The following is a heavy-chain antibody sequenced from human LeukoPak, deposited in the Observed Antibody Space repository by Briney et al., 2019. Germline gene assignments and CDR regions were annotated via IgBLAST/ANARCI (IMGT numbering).Heavy chain of an antibody. V-gene: IGHV1-46*01. J-gene: IGHJ4*02. D-gene: IGHD3-3*01. Sequence: GASVKVSCKASGYTFTSYYMHWVRQAPGQGLEWMGIINPRGGSTSYAQKFQGRVTMTRDMSTSTVYMELSSLRSEDTAMYYCARDRNYDFWSGYYTGYFDYWGQGTLVTVSS. CDR1: GYTFTSYY. CDR2: INPRGGST. CDR3: ARDRNYDFWSGYYTGYFDY.